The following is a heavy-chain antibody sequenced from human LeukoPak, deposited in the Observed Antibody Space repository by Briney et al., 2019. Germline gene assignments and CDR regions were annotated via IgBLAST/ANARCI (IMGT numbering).Heavy chain of an antibody. CDR2: IYYSGST. J-gene: IGHJ6*03. Sequence: SETLSLTCTVSGGSISSYYCSWIRQPPGKGLEWIGYIYYSGSTNYNPSLKSRVTISVDTSKNQFSLKLSSVTAADTAVYYCARVGGIRLHMYYYYMDVWGKGTTVTVSS. CDR3: ARVGGIRLHMYYYYMDV. CDR1: GGSISSYY. D-gene: IGHD3-16*01. V-gene: IGHV4-59*01.